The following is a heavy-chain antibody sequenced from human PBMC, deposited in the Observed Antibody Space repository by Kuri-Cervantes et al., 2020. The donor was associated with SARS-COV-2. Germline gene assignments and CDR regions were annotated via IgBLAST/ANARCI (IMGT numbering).Heavy chain of an antibody. D-gene: IGHD3-3*01. J-gene: IGHJ3*02. CDR3: ARALWSGYCTFDI. V-gene: IGHV4-38-2*01. Sequence: SETLSLTCAVSGYSISSGYYWGWIRQPPGKGLEWIGSIYHSGSTYYNPSLKSRVTISVDTSKNQFSLKLSSVTAADTAVYYCARALWSGYCTFDIWGQGTMVTVSS. CDR2: IYHSGST. CDR1: GYSISSGYY.